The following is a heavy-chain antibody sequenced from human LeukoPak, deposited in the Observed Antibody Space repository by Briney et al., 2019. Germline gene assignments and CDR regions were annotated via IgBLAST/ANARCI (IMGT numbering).Heavy chain of an antibody. Sequence: SQTLSLTCAISGDSVSSNSAAWNWIRQSPSRGLEWLGRTYYRSKWYNDYAVSVKSRITINPDTSKNQFSLQLSSVTAADTAVYYCARARGYSYGFDYWGQGTLVTVSS. CDR1: GDSVSSNSAA. D-gene: IGHD5-18*01. J-gene: IGHJ4*02. V-gene: IGHV6-1*01. CDR3: ARARGYSYGFDY. CDR2: TYYRSKWYN.